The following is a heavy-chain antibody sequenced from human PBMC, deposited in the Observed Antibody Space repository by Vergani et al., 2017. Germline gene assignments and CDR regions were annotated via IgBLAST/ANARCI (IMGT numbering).Heavy chain of an antibody. CDR3: ARDRGYSYGHNYMDV. J-gene: IGHJ6*03. V-gene: IGHV3-21*01. CDR1: GFTFSSYS. CDR2: ISSSSSYI. Sequence: EVQLVESGGGLVKPGGSLRLSCAASGFTFSSYSMNWVRQAPGKGLEWVSSISSSSSYIYYADSVKGRFTISSDNAKNSLYLQMNSLRAEDTAVYYCARDRGYSYGHNYMDVWGKGTTVTVSS. D-gene: IGHD5-18*01.